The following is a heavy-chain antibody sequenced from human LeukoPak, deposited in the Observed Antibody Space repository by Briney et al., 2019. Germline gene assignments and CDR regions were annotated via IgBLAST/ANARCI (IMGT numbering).Heavy chain of an antibody. CDR2: ISGGDINT. D-gene: IGHD2-8*02. J-gene: IGHJ4*02. CDR1: GFAFSSYA. CDR3: ATYRQVLLPFES. Sequence: GGSLRLSCAASGFAFSSYAMSWVRQAPGKGLEWVSTISGGDINTHYADSVKGRFTISRDNSKNTLYLQINSLRAEDTAVYYCATYRQVLLPFESWGQGTLVTVSS. V-gene: IGHV3-23*01.